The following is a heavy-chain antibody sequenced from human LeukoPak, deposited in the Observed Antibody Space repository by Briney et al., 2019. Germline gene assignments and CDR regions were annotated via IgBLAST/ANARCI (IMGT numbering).Heavy chain of an antibody. D-gene: IGHD3/OR15-3a*01. J-gene: IGHJ6*03. Sequence: ASVSVSCKASGYTFVNFGLIWVRQAPGQGLEWMGWFSPENGDTNYAQNFQDRFTMTTDTSTNTAYMELRSLTSDDTAVYFCARVFGYYYFYMDVWGEGTTVIISS. CDR1: GYTFVNFG. CDR2: FSPENGDT. V-gene: IGHV1-18*01. CDR3: ARVFGYYYFYMDV.